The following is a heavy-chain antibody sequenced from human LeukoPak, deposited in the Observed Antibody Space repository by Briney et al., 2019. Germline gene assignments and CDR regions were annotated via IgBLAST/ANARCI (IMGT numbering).Heavy chain of an antibody. CDR2: IYFTGSI. J-gene: IGHJ4*02. CDR1: GGSVSSADYY. D-gene: IGHD4-23*01. Sequence: SETLSLTCTVSGGSVSSADYYWSWIRQPPGKGLEWIGYIYFTGSIYHNPSLRGRITISLDTSKNQFSLKLSSVTAADTAVYYCATRHDYGGTFDYWGQGTLVTVSS. V-gene: IGHV4-30-4*01. CDR3: ATRHDYGGTFDY.